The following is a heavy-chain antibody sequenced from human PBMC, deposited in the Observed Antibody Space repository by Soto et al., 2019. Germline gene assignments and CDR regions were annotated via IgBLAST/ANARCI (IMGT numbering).Heavy chain of an antibody. CDR3: ARERRRYYDSSGFPGGYFDL. Sequence: QLQLQESGSGLVKPSQTLSLTCAVSGGSISSGGYSWSWIRQPPGKGLEWIGYIYHSGSTYYNPSLKSRVTISVDRSKNQFSLKLSSVTAADTAVYYCARERRRYYDSSGFPGGYFDLWGRGTLVTVSS. CDR2: IYHSGST. CDR1: GGSISSGGYS. V-gene: IGHV4-30-2*01. J-gene: IGHJ2*01. D-gene: IGHD3-22*01.